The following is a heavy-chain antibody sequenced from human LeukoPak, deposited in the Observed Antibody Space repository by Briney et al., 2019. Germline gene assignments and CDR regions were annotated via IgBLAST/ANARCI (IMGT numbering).Heavy chain of an antibody. D-gene: IGHD5-18*01. V-gene: IGHV4-59*08. CDR3: ARVHSPKNSYGPQYYFDY. J-gene: IGHJ4*02. CDR1: GGSISSYY. Sequence: SETLSLTCTVSGGSISSYYWSWIRQPPGKGLEWIGYIYYSGSTYYNPSLKSRVTISVDTSKNHFSLKVSSVTAADTAVYYCARVHSPKNSYGPQYYFDYWGQGTLVTVSP. CDR2: IYYSGST.